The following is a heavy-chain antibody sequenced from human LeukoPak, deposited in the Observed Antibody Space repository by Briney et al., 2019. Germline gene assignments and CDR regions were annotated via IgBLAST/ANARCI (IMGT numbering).Heavy chain of an antibody. CDR2: IIPILGIA. J-gene: IGHJ4*02. V-gene: IGHV1-69*04. CDR1: GGTFSSYA. CDR3: ARAEGYSYGNPLD. Sequence: GASVKVSCKASGGTFSSYAISWVRQAPGQGLEWMGRIIPILGIANYAQKFQGRVTITADKSTSTAYMELSSLRSEDTAVYYCARAEGYSYGNPLDWGQGTLVTVSS. D-gene: IGHD5-18*01.